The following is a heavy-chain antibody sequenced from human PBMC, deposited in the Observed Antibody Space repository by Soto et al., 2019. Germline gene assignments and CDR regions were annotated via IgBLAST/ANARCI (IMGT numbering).Heavy chain of an antibody. CDR2: ISGSGGST. Sequence: GGSLRLSCAASGFTFSSYAMSWVRQAPGKGLEWVSAISGSGGSTSYSDSVKGRFTISRANSKKPLYLQMNSLRAEEAAVDYCANVLSVGGGYEGGDYWGQGPLVTVSS. CDR3: ANVLSVGGGYEGGDY. V-gene: IGHV3-23*01. J-gene: IGHJ4*02. CDR1: GFTFSSYA. D-gene: IGHD5-12*01.